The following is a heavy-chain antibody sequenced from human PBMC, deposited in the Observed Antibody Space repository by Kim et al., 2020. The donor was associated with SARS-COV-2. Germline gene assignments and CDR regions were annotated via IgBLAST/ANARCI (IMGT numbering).Heavy chain of an antibody. CDR1: GGSISSGDYY. CDR3: ARKQRYCSSTSCYFAGYY. CDR2: IYYSGST. V-gene: IGHV4-30-4*01. D-gene: IGHD2-2*01. J-gene: IGHJ4*02. Sequence: SETLSLTCTVSGGSISSGDYYWSWIRQPPGKGLEWIGYIYYSGSTYYNPSLKSRVTISVDTSKNQFSLKLSSVTAADTAVYYCARKQRYCSSTSCYFAGYYWGQGTLVTVSS.